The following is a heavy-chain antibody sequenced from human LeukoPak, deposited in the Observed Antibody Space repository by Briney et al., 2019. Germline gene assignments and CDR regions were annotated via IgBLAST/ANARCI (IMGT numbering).Heavy chain of an antibody. CDR3: ANEGGTMLRGDLDY. D-gene: IGHD3-10*01. Sequence: GGSLRLSRAASGFTFRSYVGTWVRQAPGKGLEWVSAISGSGGSTYYADSVKGRFTISRDNSKNTLYLQMNSLRAEDTAVYYCANEGGTMLRGDLDYWGQGTLVTVSS. V-gene: IGHV3-23*01. J-gene: IGHJ4*02. CDR1: GFTFRSYV. CDR2: ISGSGGST.